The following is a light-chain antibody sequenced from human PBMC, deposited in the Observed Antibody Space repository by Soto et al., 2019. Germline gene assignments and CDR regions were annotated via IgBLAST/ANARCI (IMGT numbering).Light chain of an antibody. CDR3: MQGSHWPPRYT. CDR2: QVS. V-gene: IGKV2-30*01. J-gene: IGKJ2*01. CDR1: QSLVYGDANSF. Sequence: DVVMTQSPLSLPVTLGQPASISCRSSQSLVYGDANSFFNWFHQRPGQPPRRLIYQVSNRDSVVPDRFSGSGSATDFTLRISRVEAEDVGVYYCMQGSHWPPRYTVGQGTKLEIK.